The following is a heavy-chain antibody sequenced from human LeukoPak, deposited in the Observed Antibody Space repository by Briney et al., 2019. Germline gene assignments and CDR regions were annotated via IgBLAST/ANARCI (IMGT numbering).Heavy chain of an antibody. CDR3: AKTGMLRRVGYLDV. V-gene: IGHV3-30*18. J-gene: IGHJ6*04. D-gene: IGHD1-1*01. CDR1: GFIFSDYG. CDR2: IAFDGNNT. Sequence: GGSLRLSCVASGFIFSDYGIQWVRQAPGKGLEWVAVIAFDGNNTYYVDSVRGRFTISRDNSKKMVYLEMNSLRVEDTAVYYRAKTGMLRRVGYLDVWGKGTAVIVSS.